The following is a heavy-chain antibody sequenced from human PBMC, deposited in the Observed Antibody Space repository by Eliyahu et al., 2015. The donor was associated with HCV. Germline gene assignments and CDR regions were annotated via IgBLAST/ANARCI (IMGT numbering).Heavy chain of an antibody. CDR2: IYPGDSDT. CDR1: GYTFTNYW. CDR3: ARTRNNYDYGDFEY. V-gene: IGHV5-51*01. D-gene: IGHD3-16*01. Sequence: EVQLVQSGAEVKKPGESLKISCKASGYTFTNYWIGWVRQMPGKGLEWMGIIYPGDSDTRYSPSFQGQVTISADKSISTAYLQWSSLKASDSAMYYCARTRNNYDYGDFEYWGQGTLVTVSS. J-gene: IGHJ4*02.